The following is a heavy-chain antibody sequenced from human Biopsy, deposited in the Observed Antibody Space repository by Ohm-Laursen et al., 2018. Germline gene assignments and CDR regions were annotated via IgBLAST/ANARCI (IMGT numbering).Heavy chain of an antibody. CDR3: AKGYTDYSDSSGFSYYFRY. V-gene: IGHV4-4*07. Sequence: SETLSLTCAVSGASISDYYCVWIRQPAGKGLEWIGLIFTNGSTTYNPSLRSRVTMSVDTSKNQFTLKLSSVTAADTAIYYCAKGYTDYSDSSGFSYYFRYWGQGTLVTVSS. CDR2: IFTNGST. CDR1: GASISDYY. J-gene: IGHJ4*02. D-gene: IGHD3-22*01.